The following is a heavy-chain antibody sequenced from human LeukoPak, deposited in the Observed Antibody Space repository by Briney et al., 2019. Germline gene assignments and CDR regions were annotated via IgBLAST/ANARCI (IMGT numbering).Heavy chain of an antibody. V-gene: IGHV4-61*02. CDR3: ARDGIQLWHFDY. D-gene: IGHD5-18*01. CDR1: GGSISSGSYY. Sequence: PSETLSLTCTVSGGSISSGSYYWSWIRQPAGKGLEWIGRIYTSGSTNYNPSLESRVTISVDTSKNQFSLKLSSVTAADTAVYYCARDGIQLWHFDYWGQGTLVTVSS. CDR2: IYTSGST. J-gene: IGHJ4*02.